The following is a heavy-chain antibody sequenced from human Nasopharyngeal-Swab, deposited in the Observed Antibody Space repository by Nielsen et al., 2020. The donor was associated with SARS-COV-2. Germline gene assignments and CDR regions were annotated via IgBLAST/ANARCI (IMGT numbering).Heavy chain of an antibody. J-gene: IGHJ6*02. CDR3: ASCRTSITIFGVVIRNGMDV. CDR2: IYYSGST. Sequence: WIRQPPGKGLEWIGSIYYSGSTSYSPSLKSRVTISVDTSKNPFSLKLSSGTAADTAVYYCASCRTSITIFGVVIRNGMDVWGQGTTVTVSS. D-gene: IGHD3-3*01. V-gene: IGHV4-39*01.